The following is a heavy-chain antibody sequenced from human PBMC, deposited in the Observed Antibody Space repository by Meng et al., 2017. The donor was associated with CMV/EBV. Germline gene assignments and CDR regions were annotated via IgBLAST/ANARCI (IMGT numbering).Heavy chain of an antibody. CDR3: AREGGYSGYERSRGMDV. CDR2: SNAGNGNT. J-gene: IGHJ6*02. V-gene: IGHV1-3*02. D-gene: IGHD5-12*01. CDR1: GYTFTSYA. Sequence: ASVKVSCKASGYTFTSYAMHWVRQAPGQRLEWMGWSNAGNGNTKYSQEFQGRVTMTRDTSASTAYMELSSLRSEDTAVYYCAREGGYSGYERSRGMDVWGQGTTVTVSS.